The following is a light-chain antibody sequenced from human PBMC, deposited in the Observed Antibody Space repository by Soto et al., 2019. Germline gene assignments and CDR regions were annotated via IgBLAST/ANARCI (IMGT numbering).Light chain of an antibody. Sequence: QSALTQPASVSGSPGQSITISCTGSSLDVGPYNLVSWYQHHPGKAPKLMISEVVKRPSGVSNRFSGYKSGNTASLTISGLQAEDEADYYCCSYAGSSMFVFGGGTKLTVL. CDR1: SLDVGPYNL. V-gene: IGLV2-23*02. J-gene: IGLJ2*01. CDR2: EVV. CDR3: CSYAGSSMFV.